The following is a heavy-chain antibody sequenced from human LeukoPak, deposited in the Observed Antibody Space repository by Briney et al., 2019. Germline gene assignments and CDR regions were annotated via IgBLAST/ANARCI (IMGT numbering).Heavy chain of an antibody. J-gene: IGHJ4*02. V-gene: IGHV3-30*03. CDR3: ARQSSIWNDGTNTDFNS. D-gene: IGHD1-1*01. Sequence: GGSLRLSCAASGFTFSSYGMHWVRQAPGKGLEWVAVISYDGSNKYYADSVKGRFTISRDNAKNSLYLQMNSLRAEDTAVYYCARQSSIWNDGTNTDFNSWGQGTLVTVSS. CDR2: ISYDGSNK. CDR1: GFTFSSYG.